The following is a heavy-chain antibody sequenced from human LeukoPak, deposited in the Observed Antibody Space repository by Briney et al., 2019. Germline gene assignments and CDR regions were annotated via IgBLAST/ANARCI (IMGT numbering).Heavy chain of an antibody. V-gene: IGHV4-34*01. CDR2: INHRGTT. J-gene: IGHJ4*02. CDR1: GGSFSGFY. CDR3: AREYYDYVWGSYRPTFDY. Sequence: SETLSLTCAVSGGSFSGFYWSWLRQSPGTGLEWIGEINHRGTTNYNPSLKSRVTISVDTSKNQFSLKLSSVTAADTAVYYCAREYYDYVWGSYRPTFDYWGQGTLVTVSS. D-gene: IGHD3-16*02.